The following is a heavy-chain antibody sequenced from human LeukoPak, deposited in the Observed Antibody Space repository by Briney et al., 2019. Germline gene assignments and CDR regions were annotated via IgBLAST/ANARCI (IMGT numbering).Heavy chain of an antibody. J-gene: IGHJ4*02. V-gene: IGHV1-2*06. Sequence: VASVTVSCKASGYTFTDYYMHWVRQAPGQGLEWMGRINPNSGGTNYAQKFQARVTMTRDTSISTAYMELSRPRSDDTALYYCARAAYYYDGSGYYLGDWGQGTLVTVSS. CDR2: INPNSGGT. D-gene: IGHD3-22*01. CDR3: ARAAYYYDGSGYYLGD. CDR1: GYTFTDYY.